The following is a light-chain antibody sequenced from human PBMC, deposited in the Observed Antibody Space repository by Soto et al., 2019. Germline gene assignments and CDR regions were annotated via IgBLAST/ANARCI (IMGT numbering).Light chain of an antibody. CDR2: SND. V-gene: IGLV1-47*02. Sequence: SVLTQPPSASGTPGQTVTISCSGSSFNIGFNYVYWYQQLPGMAPKLLIHSNDERPSGVPDRFSGSKSGTSASLAISGLRSEDEADYYCAAWDDSLSGGVFGTGTKVTVL. CDR1: SFNIGFNY. CDR3: AAWDDSLSGGV. J-gene: IGLJ1*01.